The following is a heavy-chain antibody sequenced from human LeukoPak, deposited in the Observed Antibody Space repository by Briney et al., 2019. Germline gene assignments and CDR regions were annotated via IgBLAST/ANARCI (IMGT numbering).Heavy chain of an antibody. J-gene: IGHJ4*02. CDR2: ISPSGGST. CDR3: ARGGSSGWRTPNDDY. V-gene: IGHV1-46*01. Sequence: ASVKVSCKAFGYTFTSNYMHWVRQAPGQGPEWMGVISPSGGSTTYAQKVQGRVTMTTDTSTTTAYMELRSLRSDDTAVYYCARGGSSGWRTPNDDYWGQGTLVTVSS. CDR1: GYTFTSNY. D-gene: IGHD6-19*01.